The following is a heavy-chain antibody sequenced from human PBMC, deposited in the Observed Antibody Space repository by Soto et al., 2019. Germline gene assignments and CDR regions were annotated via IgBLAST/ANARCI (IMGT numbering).Heavy chain of an antibody. Sequence: SGPTLVNPAQTLTLTCTFYGFSLRTSGMSVSWIRQPPGKALEWLALIDSDGDDYYSTSLKTRLTISKDTSRNQVVLTMTNLDPVDTATYFCARSPTGTIFRVAPDGLDVWGHGTSVTVSS. CDR3: ARSPTGTIFRVAPDGLDV. D-gene: IGHD3-3*01. CDR1: GFSLRTSGMS. CDR2: IDSDGDD. J-gene: IGHJ6*02. V-gene: IGHV2-70*01.